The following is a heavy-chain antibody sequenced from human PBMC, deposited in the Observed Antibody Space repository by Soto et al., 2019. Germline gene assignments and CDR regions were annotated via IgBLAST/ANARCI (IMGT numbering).Heavy chain of an antibody. CDR1: GGSISSSNW. CDR3: ARDVPGGFAFDI. V-gene: IGHV4-4*02. CDR2: IYHSGST. D-gene: IGHD3-10*01. J-gene: IGHJ3*02. Sequence: SETLSLSCAVSGGSISSSNWWSWVRQPPGKGLEWIGEIYHSGSTNYNPSLKSRVTISVDKSKNQFSLKLSSVTAADTAVYYCARDVPGGFAFDIWAQGTMVTVSS.